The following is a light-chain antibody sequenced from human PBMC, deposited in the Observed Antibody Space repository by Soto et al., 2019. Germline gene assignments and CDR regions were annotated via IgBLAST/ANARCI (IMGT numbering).Light chain of an antibody. J-gene: IGLJ3*02. Sequence: QSMVTQPPSASGTPGQRVTISCSGSSSNIGSNFVSWYQRLPGTAPNLLIYSINQRPSGVPDRFSGSKSGTSASLAISGLQYEDEADYFCASWDDSLNGPVFGGGTKLTVL. CDR1: SSNIGSNF. CDR2: SIN. V-gene: IGLV1-44*01. CDR3: ASWDDSLNGPV.